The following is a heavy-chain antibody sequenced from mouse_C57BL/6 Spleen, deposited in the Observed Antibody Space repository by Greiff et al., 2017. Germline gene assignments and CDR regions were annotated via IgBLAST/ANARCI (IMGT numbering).Heavy chain of an antibody. CDR2: ISSGSSTI. CDR3: ARGGMDY. CDR1: GFTFSDYG. V-gene: IGHV5-17*01. J-gene: IGHJ4*01. Sequence: EVKLVESGGGLVKPGGSLKLSCAASGFTFSDYGMHWVRQAPEKGLEWVAYISSGSSTIYYADTVKGRFTIYRDNAKNTLFLQMTSLGSEDTAMYYCARGGMDYWGQGTSVTVSS.